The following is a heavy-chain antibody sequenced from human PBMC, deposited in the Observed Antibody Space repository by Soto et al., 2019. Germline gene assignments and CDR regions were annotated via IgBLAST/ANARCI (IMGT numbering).Heavy chain of an antibody. Sequence: QVQLVESGGGVVQPGRSLRLSCAASGFTFSSYGMHWVRQAPGKGLEWVAVISYDGSNKYYADSVKDRFTISRDNXKNTLYLQMNSLRAEDTAVYYCAKGGAAAGAAFDYWGQGTLVTVSS. CDR1: GFTFSSYG. CDR3: AKGGAAAGAAFDY. CDR2: ISYDGSNK. J-gene: IGHJ4*02. D-gene: IGHD6-13*01. V-gene: IGHV3-30*18.